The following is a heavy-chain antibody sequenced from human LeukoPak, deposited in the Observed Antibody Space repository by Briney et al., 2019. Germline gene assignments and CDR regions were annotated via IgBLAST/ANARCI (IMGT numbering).Heavy chain of an antibody. D-gene: IGHD2-2*01. CDR1: GGTFSIYA. J-gene: IGHJ4*02. Sequence: SVKVSCKASGGTFSIYAISWVRQAPGQGLEWMGGSIPIFGTANYAQKLQGRVTMTTDTSTSTAYMELRSLRSDDTAVYYCARDSIVVVPAAIPSLFDYWGQGTLVTVSS. V-gene: IGHV1-69*05. CDR3: ARDSIVVVPAAIPSLFDY. CDR2: SIPIFGTA.